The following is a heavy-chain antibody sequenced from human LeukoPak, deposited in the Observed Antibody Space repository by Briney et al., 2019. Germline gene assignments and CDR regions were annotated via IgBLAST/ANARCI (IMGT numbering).Heavy chain of an antibody. D-gene: IGHD3-10*01. J-gene: IGHJ4*02. CDR2: IYHSGST. CDR1: GYSISSGYY. Sequence: SETLSLTCTVSGYSISSGYYWGWIRQPPGKGLEWIGSIYHSGSTYYNPSLKSRVTISVDTSKNQFSLKLSSVTAADTAVYYCAREIIGSGSYYPFDYWGQGTLVTVSS. V-gene: IGHV4-38-2*02. CDR3: AREIIGSGSYYPFDY.